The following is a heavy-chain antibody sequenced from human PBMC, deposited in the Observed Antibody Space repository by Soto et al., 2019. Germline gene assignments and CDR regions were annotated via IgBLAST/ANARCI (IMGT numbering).Heavy chain of an antibody. J-gene: IGHJ5*02. V-gene: IGHV1-18*04. D-gene: IGHD1-7*01. CDR2: ISAYNGNT. Sequence: ASVKVSCKASGYTFTSYGISWVRQAPGQGLEWMGWISAYNGNTNYAQKLQGRVTMTTDTSTSTAYMELRSLRSDDTAVYYCARAPGGTTSILNSFDPWGQGTLVTVSS. CDR3: ARAPGGTTSILNSFDP. CDR1: GYTFTSYG.